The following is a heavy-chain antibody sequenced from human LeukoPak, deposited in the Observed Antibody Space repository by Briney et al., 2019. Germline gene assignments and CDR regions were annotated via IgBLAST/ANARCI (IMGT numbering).Heavy chain of an antibody. D-gene: IGHD6-19*01. J-gene: IGHJ4*02. CDR2: IYSGGNT. V-gene: IGHV3-53*05. CDR3: AKGGYSSGWYYFDY. Sequence: PGGSLRLSCAASGFTVSSNYMSWVRQAPGKGLEWVSVIYSGGNTYYADSVKGRFTISRDNAKNSLYLQMNSLRAEDTALYYCAKGGYSSGWYYFDYWGQGTLVTVSS. CDR1: GFTVSSNY.